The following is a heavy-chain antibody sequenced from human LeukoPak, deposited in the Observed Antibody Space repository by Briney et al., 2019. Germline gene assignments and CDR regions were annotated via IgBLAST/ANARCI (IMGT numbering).Heavy chain of an antibody. D-gene: IGHD3-16*01. CDR3: SRRNTFGGGFDI. V-gene: IGHV4-59*08. CDR2: IYYSGST. J-gene: IGHJ3*02. CDR1: GGSISSYY. Sequence: PSETLCLTCTVSGGSISSYYWSWIRQPPGKGLEWIGYIYYSGSTNYNPSLKSRVTISVDSSKNQFSLKLSSVTAADTAVYYCSRRNTFGGGFDIWGQGTMVTVSS.